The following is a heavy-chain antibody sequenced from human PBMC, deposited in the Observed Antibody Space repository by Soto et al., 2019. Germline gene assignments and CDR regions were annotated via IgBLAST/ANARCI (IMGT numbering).Heavy chain of an antibody. J-gene: IGHJ6*02. D-gene: IGHD1-26*01. Sequence: SETLSLTCTVSGGSVNSGSFHWSWIRQPPGRGLEWIGQVQNGGSSNCNSSLKSRVTISLDTSKNQFSLKLNSVTAADTAVYYCARDRYRYSGGSYYYYGMDVWGQGTTVTVS. CDR3: ARDRYRYSGGSYYYYGMDV. CDR2: VQNGGSS. V-gene: IGHV4-61*01. CDR1: GGSVNSGSFH.